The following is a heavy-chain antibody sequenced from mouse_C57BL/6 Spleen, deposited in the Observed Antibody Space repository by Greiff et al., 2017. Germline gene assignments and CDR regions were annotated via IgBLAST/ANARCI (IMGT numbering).Heavy chain of an antibody. V-gene: IGHV1-82*01. D-gene: IGHD1-1*01. J-gene: IGHJ3*01. CDR2: IFPGDGDT. CDR1: GYAFSSSW. Sequence: VKLQESGPELVKPGASVKISCKASGYAFSSSWMNWVKQRPGKGLEWIGRIFPGDGDTNYNGKFKGKATLTADKSSSTAYMQLSSLTSEDSAVYYCARSDYYGSSPFAYWGQGTLVTVSA. CDR3: ARSDYYGSSPFAY.